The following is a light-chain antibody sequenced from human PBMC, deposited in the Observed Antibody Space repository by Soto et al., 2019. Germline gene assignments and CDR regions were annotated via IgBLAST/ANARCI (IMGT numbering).Light chain of an antibody. CDR2: GAS. CDR1: QSVGSNY. V-gene: IGKV3-20*01. Sequence: EIVLTQSPGTLSLSPGERATLSCRASQSVGSNYLAWYQQKPGQAPRILIFGASGRATGIPDRFSGSGSGTDFTLTINRLEPEDFAVYYCQQYAGSPRTFGQGTKVDIK. CDR3: QQYAGSPRT. J-gene: IGKJ1*01.